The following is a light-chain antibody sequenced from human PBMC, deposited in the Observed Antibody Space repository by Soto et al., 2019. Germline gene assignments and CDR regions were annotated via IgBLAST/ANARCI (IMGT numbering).Light chain of an antibody. CDR1: QSVSSY. Sequence: EIVLTQSPATLSLSPGERVTLSCRASQSVSSYLAWLQQKPGQAPRLLIYDASNRATGIPARFSGSGSGTDFTLTISSLEPEDFAVYYCQQRSKWPLTFGGGTKVEIK. CDR3: QQRSKWPLT. V-gene: IGKV3-11*01. CDR2: DAS. J-gene: IGKJ4*01.